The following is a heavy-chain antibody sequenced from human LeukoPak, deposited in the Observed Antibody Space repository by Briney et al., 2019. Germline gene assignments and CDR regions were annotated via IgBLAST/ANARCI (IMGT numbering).Heavy chain of an antibody. CDR3: ARDQNGVEWLVSPYSHYYGMDV. Sequence: GGSLRLSCAASGFPFSTHTTNSVSQAPGKGLEWVASIRGTSSYIYYADSVKGRFTISRDNPKFSLFLQMTSLRADDAAVYYCARDQNGVEWLVSPYSHYYGMDVWGRGTTVTVSS. CDR1: GFPFSTHT. J-gene: IGHJ6*02. V-gene: IGHV3-21*01. CDR2: IRGTSSYI. D-gene: IGHD6-19*01.